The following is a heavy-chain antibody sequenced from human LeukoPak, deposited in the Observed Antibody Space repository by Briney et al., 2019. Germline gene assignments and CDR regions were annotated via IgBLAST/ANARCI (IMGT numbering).Heavy chain of an antibody. CDR3: ARDTTVAAGMQY. D-gene: IGHD6-19*01. CDR1: GGSLSPFF. CDR2: IYIKST. V-gene: IGHV4-59*01. J-gene: IGHJ4*02. Sequence: SETLSLTRTVSGGSLSPFFWSWIRQFPGQGLEWIGSIYIKSTNYNPSLKSRVAISVDTSKNQFSLRLDSVTTADTAVYYCARDTTVAAGMQYWGQGTLVTVSS.